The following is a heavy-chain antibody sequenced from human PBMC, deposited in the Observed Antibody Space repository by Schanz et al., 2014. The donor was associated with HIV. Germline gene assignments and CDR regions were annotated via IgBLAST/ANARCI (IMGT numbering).Heavy chain of an antibody. V-gene: IGHV3-33*01. CDR3: ARGSGPYYYYYGMDV. CDR2: IVHDGSNE. J-gene: IGHJ6*02. CDR1: GFVFSSFG. Sequence: QVQLVESGGGAVQPGRSLRLSCAASGFVFSSFGLHWVRQAPGNGLEWVAGIVHDGSNEYYGDSVKGRFTISRDNSKNTLYLQMNSLRAEDTAVYYCARGSGPYYYYYGMDVWGQGTTVTVSS. D-gene: IGHD3-10*01.